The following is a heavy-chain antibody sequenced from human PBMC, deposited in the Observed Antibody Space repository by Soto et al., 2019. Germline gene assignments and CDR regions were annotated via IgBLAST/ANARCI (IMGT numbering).Heavy chain of an antibody. CDR1: GGTFSSYA. CDR3: AREKDGHNPSSPYYFDY. J-gene: IGHJ4*02. Sequence: GASVKVSCKASGGTFSSYAISWVRQAPGQGLEWMGGIIPIFGTANYAQKFQGRVTITADESTSTAYMELSSLRSEDTAVYYCAREKDGHNPSSPYYFDYWGQGTLVTVSS. V-gene: IGHV1-69*13. CDR2: IIPIFGTA.